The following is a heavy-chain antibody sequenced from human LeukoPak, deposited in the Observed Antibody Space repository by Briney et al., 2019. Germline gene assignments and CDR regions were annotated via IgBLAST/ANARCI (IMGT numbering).Heavy chain of an antibody. Sequence: ASVKVSCKASGGTFSSYAISWVRQAPEQGLEWMGRIIPILGIANYAQKFQGRVTITADKSTSTAYMELSSLRSEDTAVYYCARVSCSGGSCYWGQGTLVTVSS. D-gene: IGHD2-15*01. J-gene: IGHJ4*02. CDR1: GGTFSSYA. CDR3: ARVSCSGGSCY. CDR2: IIPILGIA. V-gene: IGHV1-69*04.